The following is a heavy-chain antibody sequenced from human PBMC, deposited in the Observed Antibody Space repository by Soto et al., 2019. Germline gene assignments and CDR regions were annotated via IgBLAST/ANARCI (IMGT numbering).Heavy chain of an antibody. CDR1: GFTFSSYS. D-gene: IGHD3-10*01. Sequence: GGSLRLSCAASGFTFSSYSMNWVRQAPGKGLEWVSYISSSSSTIYYADSVKGRFTISRDNAKNSLYLQMNSLRDEDTAVYYCARDRTYYYGSGRYYNPSFDIWGQGTMVTVSS. V-gene: IGHV3-48*02. CDR2: ISSSSSTI. CDR3: ARDRTYYYGSGRYYNPSFDI. J-gene: IGHJ3*02.